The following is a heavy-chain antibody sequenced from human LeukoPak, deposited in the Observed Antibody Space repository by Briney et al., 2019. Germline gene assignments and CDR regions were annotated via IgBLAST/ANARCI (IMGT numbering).Heavy chain of an antibody. J-gene: IGHJ4*02. D-gene: IGHD3-22*01. CDR2: ISSSSSYR. V-gene: IGHV3-21*01. Sequence: AGGSLRLSCAASGFTFSSYNMHWVRQAPGKGLEWVSYISSSSSYRYYADSVKGRFTISRDNAKNSLYLQMDSLRAEDTAVYYCARDVHSSGYYSHPGFDYWGQGTLVTVSS. CDR1: GFTFSSYN. CDR3: ARDVHSSGYYSHPGFDY.